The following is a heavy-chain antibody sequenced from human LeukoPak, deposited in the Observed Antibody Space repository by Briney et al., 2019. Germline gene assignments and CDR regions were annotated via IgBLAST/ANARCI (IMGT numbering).Heavy chain of an antibody. CDR2: IYTSGST. J-gene: IGHJ4*02. D-gene: IGHD3-22*01. Sequence: SETLSLTCTVSGGSISSYYWSWIRQPAGKGLEWIGRIYTSGSTNYNPSLKSRVTMSVDTSKNQFSLKLSSVTAADTAVYYCARGSVVVILNGLYDYWGQGTLVTVSS. V-gene: IGHV4-4*07. CDR3: ARGSVVVILNGLYDY. CDR1: GGSISSYY.